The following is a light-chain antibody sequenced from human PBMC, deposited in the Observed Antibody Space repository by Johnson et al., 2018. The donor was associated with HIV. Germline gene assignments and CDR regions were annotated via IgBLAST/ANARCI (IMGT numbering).Light chain of an antibody. CDR2: ENN. CDR3: GTWDSTLSDPYA. Sequence: QSVLTQPPSVSAAPGQKVTISCSGSSSNIGNNYVSWYQQLPGTAPKLLIYENNKRPSGIPDRFSGSKSGTSATLGITGLQTGDEADYYCGTWDSTLSDPYAFGTGTKATVL. V-gene: IGLV1-51*02. CDR1: SSNIGNNY. J-gene: IGLJ1*01.